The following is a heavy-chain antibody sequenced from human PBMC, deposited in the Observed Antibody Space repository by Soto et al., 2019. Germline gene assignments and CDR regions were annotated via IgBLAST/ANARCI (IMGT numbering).Heavy chain of an antibody. CDR3: ATTRTTAVPNTLRSRYFFDY. J-gene: IGHJ4*02. Sequence: GASVKVSCKVAGHSLTDLSMHWVRQGPGRGLEWLGGFDPEEGEIIYAQNFQGRIRLTEDTSTDTAFMELNSLKSEDTAIYYCATTRTTAVPNTLRSRYFFDYWGQGTLVTVSS. V-gene: IGHV1-24*01. D-gene: IGHD1-7*01. CDR1: GHSLTDLS. CDR2: FDPEEGEI.